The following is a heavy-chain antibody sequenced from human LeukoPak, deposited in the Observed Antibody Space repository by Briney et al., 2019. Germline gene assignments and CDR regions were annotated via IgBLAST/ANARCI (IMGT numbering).Heavy chain of an antibody. V-gene: IGHV3-7*01. CDR1: GFPFSNYW. Sequence: GGSLRLSCAASGFPFSNYWMDWVRLAPGKGMEWVANIKQDGSEHYFAASVKGRFTISRDNAKNSLYLEMNSLRAEDTAVYYCSRSLDYWGQGALVTVSS. CDR2: IKQDGSEH. J-gene: IGHJ4*02. CDR3: SRSLDY.